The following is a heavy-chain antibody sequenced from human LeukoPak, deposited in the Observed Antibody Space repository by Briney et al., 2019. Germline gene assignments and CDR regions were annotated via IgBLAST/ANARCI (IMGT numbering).Heavy chain of an antibody. J-gene: IGHJ4*02. CDR3: ANLGGATTDDALDY. CDR1: GYSISSGYY. Sequence: SETLSLTCTVSGYSISSGYYWGWIRQPPGKGLEWIGSIYHSGSTYYNPSLKSRVTISVDTSKNQFSLKLSSVTVADTAVYYCANLGGATTDDALDYWGQGTLVTVSS. CDR2: IYHSGST. D-gene: IGHD1-26*01. V-gene: IGHV4-38-2*02.